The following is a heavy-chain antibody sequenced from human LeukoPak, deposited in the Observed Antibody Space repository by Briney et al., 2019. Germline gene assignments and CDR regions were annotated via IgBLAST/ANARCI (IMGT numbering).Heavy chain of an antibody. J-gene: IGHJ6*02. V-gene: IGHV3-7*01. D-gene: IGHD3-3*01. Sequence: GGSLRLSCAASGFISSSYWMSWVRQAPGKGLEWVANVKQDGSERYYGDSVKGRFTISRDNAKNSLYLQMNSLRAEDTAVYYCASPPTPSGYYDYYYSYGMDVWGQGTTVIVS. CDR2: VKQDGSER. CDR3: ASPPTPSGYYDYYYSYGMDV. CDR1: GFISSSYW.